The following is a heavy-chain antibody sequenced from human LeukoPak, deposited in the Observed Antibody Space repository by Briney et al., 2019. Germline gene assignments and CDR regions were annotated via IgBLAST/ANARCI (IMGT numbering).Heavy chain of an antibody. V-gene: IGHV4-59*01. CDR2: IYYSGST. D-gene: IGHD3-9*01. J-gene: IGHJ5*02. Sequence: SETLSLTCTVSGDSISSYYWSWIRQPPGKGLEWIGYIYYSGSTNYNPSLKSRVTISVDTSKNQFSLKLSSVTAADTAVYYCAVGWRGYDILTGYYSGWFDLWGQGTLVTVSS. CDR3: AVGWRGYDILTGYYSGWFDL. CDR1: GDSISSYY.